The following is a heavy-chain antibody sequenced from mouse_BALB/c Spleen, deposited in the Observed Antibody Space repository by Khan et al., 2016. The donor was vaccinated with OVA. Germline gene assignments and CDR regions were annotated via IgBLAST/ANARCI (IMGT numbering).Heavy chain of an antibody. CDR2: IIYTGYT. CDR1: GDSITTGY. V-gene: IGHV3-8*02. CDR3: ARSTYRYAFVY. D-gene: IGHD2-14*01. J-gene: IGHJ3*01. Sequence: EVQLVESGPSLVKPSQTLSLTCSVTGDSITTGYWNWTRKFSGNKLEYMGYIIYTGYTYYNPSLKSRISITRHTSNNQYYLQLNSVTDEDSSSYYCARSTYRYAFVYWGQETLVTVSA.